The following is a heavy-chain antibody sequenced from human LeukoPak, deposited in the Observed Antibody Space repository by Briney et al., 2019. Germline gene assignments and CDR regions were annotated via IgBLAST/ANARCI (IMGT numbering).Heavy chain of an antibody. CDR2: IRYDGSNK. D-gene: IGHD2-2*01. Sequence: PGGSLRLSCAASGFTFGSYGMHWVRQAPGKGLEWVAFIRYDGSNKNYADSVKGRFTISRDNSKNTLYLQMNSLRAEGTAVYYCAKDSSSTSWRGLYYYMDVWGKGTTVTVSS. J-gene: IGHJ6*03. CDR1: GFTFGSYG. CDR3: AKDSSSTSWRGLYYYMDV. V-gene: IGHV3-30*02.